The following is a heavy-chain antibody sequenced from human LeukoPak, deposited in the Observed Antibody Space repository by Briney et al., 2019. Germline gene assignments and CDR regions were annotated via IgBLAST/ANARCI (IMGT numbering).Heavy chain of an antibody. Sequence: GGSLRLSCAASGFTFSSYSMNWVRQAPGKGLEWVSSISSRSTYIYYADSMKGRFTISRDNPKNSVYLQMNSLRAEDTAVYYCARDFGSGHYVTSGIDYWGQGTLVTVSS. D-gene: IGHD4-17*01. CDR3: ARDFGSGHYVTSGIDY. CDR1: GFTFSSYS. V-gene: IGHV3-21*01. CDR2: ISSRSTYI. J-gene: IGHJ4*02.